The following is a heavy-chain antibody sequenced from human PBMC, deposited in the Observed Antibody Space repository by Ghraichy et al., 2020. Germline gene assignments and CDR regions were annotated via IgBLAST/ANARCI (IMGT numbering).Heavy chain of an antibody. CDR3: ARDARYSGYDWSPQGHYYYYYGMDV. CDR2: IYSGGST. J-gene: IGHJ6*02. Sequence: GGSLRLSCAASGFTVSSNYMSWVRQAPGKGLEWVSVIYSGGSTYYADSVKGRFTISRDNSKNTLYLQMNSLRAEDTAVYYCARDARYSGYDWSPQGHYYYYYGMDVWGQGTTVTVSS. CDR1: GFTVSSNY. V-gene: IGHV3-53*01. D-gene: IGHD5-12*01.